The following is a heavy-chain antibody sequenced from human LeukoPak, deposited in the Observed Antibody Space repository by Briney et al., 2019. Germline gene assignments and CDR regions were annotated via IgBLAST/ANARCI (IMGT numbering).Heavy chain of an antibody. Sequence: GGSLRLSCAASGFSFSCYWMHWVRQAPGKGLVWVSRISTDGSSTNSADSVKGRLTISRDNAKNTLYLQMNSLRAEDTAVYYCVREYSSSYGRAFDMWGQGTMVTVSP. CDR3: VREYSSSYGRAFDM. V-gene: IGHV3-74*01. D-gene: IGHD6-6*01. J-gene: IGHJ3*02. CDR2: ISTDGSST. CDR1: GFSFSCYW.